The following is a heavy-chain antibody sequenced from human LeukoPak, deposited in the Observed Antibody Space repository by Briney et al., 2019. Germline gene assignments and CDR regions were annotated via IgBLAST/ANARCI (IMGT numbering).Heavy chain of an antibody. V-gene: IGHV3-48*03. CDR1: GFTFSNYE. J-gene: IGHJ4*02. CDR3: ARDFYYGSGRFDY. CDR2: ISSSGSTI. D-gene: IGHD3-10*01. Sequence: GGSLRLSCAASGFTFSNYEMNWVRQAPGKGLEWVSYISSSGSTIYYADSVKGRFTISRDNAKNSLYLQMNSLRAEDTSIYYGARDFYYGSGRFDYWGQGTLVTVSS.